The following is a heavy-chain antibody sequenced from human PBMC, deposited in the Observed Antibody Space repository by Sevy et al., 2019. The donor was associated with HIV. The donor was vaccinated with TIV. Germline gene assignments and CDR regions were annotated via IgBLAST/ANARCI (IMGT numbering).Heavy chain of an antibody. V-gene: IGHV3-23*01. Sequence: GGSLRLSCAASGFTFSSYAMSWVRQAPGKGLEWVSAISGSGGSTYYADSVKGRFTISRDNSKNTLYLQMNSLRAEDTAVYYCAKDQERSSCYPEINWFDPWGQGTLVTVSS. CDR3: AKDQERSSCYPEINWFDP. J-gene: IGHJ5*02. D-gene: IGHD6-13*01. CDR1: GFTFSSYA. CDR2: ISGSGGST.